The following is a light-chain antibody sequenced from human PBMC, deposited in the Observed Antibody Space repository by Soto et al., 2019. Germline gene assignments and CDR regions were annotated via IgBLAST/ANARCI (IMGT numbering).Light chain of an antibody. CDR3: ISYTISTTSVV. CDR1: SSDVGAYNY. V-gene: IGLV2-14*01. Sequence: QSVLTQPASVSGSPGQSITISCTGTSSDVGAYNYVSWYQQHPGKAPKLMIYDVSNRPSGVSNRFSGSKSGNTASLTISGLQAEDEADYYCISYTISTTSVVFGGGTKLTVL. CDR2: DVS. J-gene: IGLJ2*01.